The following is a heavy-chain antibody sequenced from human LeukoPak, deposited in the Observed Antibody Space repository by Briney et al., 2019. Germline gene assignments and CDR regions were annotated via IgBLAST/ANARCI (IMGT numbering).Heavy chain of an antibody. CDR1: GFTFSSYE. V-gene: IGHV3-48*03. CDR3: ARAYSAGLLYYYYYYMDV. J-gene: IGHJ6*03. Sequence: GGSLRLSCAASGFTFSSYEMNWVRQAPGKGLEWVSYIRSSGSTIYYADSVKGRFTISRDNAKNSLYLQMNSLRAEDTAVYYCARAYSAGLLYYYYYYMDVWGKGTTVTVSS. CDR2: IRSSGSTI. D-gene: IGHD1-26*01.